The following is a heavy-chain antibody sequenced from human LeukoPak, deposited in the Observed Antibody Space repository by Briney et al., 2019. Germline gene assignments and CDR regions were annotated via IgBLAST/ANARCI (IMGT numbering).Heavy chain of an antibody. CDR2: ISSSSSYI. CDR1: GFTFSSYS. D-gene: IGHD2-15*01. Sequence: GGSLRLSGAASGFTFSSYSMNWVRQASGKGLEWVSSISSSSSYIYYADSVKGRFTISRDNAKNSLYLQMNSLRAEDTAVYYCARANRVVNDAFDIWGQGTMVTVSS. CDR3: ARANRVVNDAFDI. V-gene: IGHV3-21*01. J-gene: IGHJ3*02.